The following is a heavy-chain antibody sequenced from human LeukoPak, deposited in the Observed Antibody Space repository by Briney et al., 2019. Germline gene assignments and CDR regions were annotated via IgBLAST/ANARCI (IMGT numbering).Heavy chain of an antibody. D-gene: IGHD5-18*01. Sequence: GGSLRLSCAASGFTFSSYSMNWVRQAPGKGLEWVSSISSISSYIYYAGSVKGRFTISRDNAKNSLYLQMNILRAEDTAVYYCARESNTAMAVYYYYYYMDVWGNGTTVTVSS. CDR1: GFTFSSYS. J-gene: IGHJ6*03. CDR3: ARESNTAMAVYYYYYYMDV. V-gene: IGHV3-21*01. CDR2: ISSISSYI.